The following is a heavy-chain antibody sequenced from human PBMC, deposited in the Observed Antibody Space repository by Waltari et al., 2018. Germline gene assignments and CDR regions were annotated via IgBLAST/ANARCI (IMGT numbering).Heavy chain of an antibody. D-gene: IGHD1-26*01. Sequence: QVQLQQWGAGLLKPSETLSLTCAVYSGSFSDYYWIWIRQPPGKGREWIGEINHSGSTNYNLSLKSRVTISVDTSKNQFSLKLSSVTAADTAVYYCARSTWQPGFDYWGQGTLVTVSS. CDR2: INHSGST. J-gene: IGHJ4*02. V-gene: IGHV4-34*01. CDR3: ARSTWQPGFDY. CDR1: SGSFSDYY.